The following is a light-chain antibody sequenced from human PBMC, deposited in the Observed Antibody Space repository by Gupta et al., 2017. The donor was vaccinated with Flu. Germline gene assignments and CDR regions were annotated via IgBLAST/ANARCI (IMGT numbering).Light chain of an antibody. CDR3: SSYSTSTTPWI. V-gene: IGLV2-14*01. CDR2: EVT. CDR1: SSDIGGHKY. J-gene: IGLJ2*01. Sequence: QSALTQPASVSGSPGQSITISCTGTSSDIGGHKYVSWYQHHPAKVPKLLIYEVTDRPSGVSYRFSGSKSGNTASLTISGLQAEDEATYYCSSYSTSTTPWIFGTGTTLTVL.